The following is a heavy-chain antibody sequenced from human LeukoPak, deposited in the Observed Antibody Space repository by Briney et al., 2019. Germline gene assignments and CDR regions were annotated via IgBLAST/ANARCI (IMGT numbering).Heavy chain of an antibody. CDR1: GFTFSDYY. CDR2: ISSSGSTI. J-gene: IGHJ4*02. CDR3: ASRVVNYYGSGRECY. Sequence: GGSLRLFCAASGFTFSDYYMSWIRQAPGKGLEWVSYISSSGSTIYYADSVKGRFTISRDNAKNSLYLQMNSLRAEDTAVYYCASRVVNYYGSGRECYWGQGTLVTVSS. D-gene: IGHD3-10*01. V-gene: IGHV3-11*01.